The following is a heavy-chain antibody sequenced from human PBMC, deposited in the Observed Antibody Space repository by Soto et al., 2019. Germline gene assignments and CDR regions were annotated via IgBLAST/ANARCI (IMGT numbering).Heavy chain of an antibody. CDR2: TNSDGTIS. CDR3: ARLSGDHSAFFSYGMDA. D-gene: IGHD2-21*01. V-gene: IGHV3-74*01. CDR1: GFTFDTYW. Sequence: GGSLRLSCAASGFTFDTYWMNWVRQAPGKGPEWLSGTNSDGTISSYADSVKGRFTISRDNARNTLSLQMNSLRADDTAVYYCARLSGDHSAFFSYGMDAWGQGTTVTVSS. J-gene: IGHJ6*02.